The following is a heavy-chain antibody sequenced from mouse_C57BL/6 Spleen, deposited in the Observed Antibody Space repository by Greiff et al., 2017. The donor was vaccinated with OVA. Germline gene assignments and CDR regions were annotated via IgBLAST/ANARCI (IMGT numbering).Heavy chain of an antibody. CDR3: VRHGRKGYFDY. CDR1: GFSFNTYA. V-gene: IGHV10-1*01. Sequence: EVMLVESGGGLVQPKGSLKLSCAASGFSFNTYAMNWVRQAPGKGLEWVARIRSKSNNYATYYADSVKDRFTISRDDSESMLYLQMNNLKTEDTAMYYCVRHGRKGYFDYWGQGTTLTVSS. J-gene: IGHJ2*01. CDR2: IRSKSNNYAT. D-gene: IGHD4-1*01.